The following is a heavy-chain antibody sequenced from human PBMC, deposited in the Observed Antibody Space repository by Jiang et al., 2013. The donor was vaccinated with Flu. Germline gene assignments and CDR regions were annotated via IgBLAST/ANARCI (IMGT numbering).Heavy chain of an antibody. D-gene: IGHD3-22*01. CDR3: ICHDSSGYYYDY. V-gene: IGHV3-73*01. Sequence: GLEWVGRIRSKANSYATAYAASVKGRFTISRDDSKNTAYLQMNSLKTEDTAVYYCICHDSSGYYYDYWGQGTLVTVSS. CDR2: IRSKANSYAT. J-gene: IGHJ4*02.